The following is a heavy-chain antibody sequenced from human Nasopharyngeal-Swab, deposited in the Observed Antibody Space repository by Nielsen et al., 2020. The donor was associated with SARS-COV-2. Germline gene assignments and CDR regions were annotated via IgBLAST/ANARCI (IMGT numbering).Heavy chain of an antibody. CDR1: GFIFSSYW. CDR3: AAAPSGDYGGY. J-gene: IGHJ4*02. Sequence: GESLKISCAASGFIFSSYWMTWVRQAPGKGLEWVSSISSSSSYIYYADSVKGRFTISRDNAKNSLYLQMNSLRGEDTAVYYCAAAPSGDYGGYWGQGTLVTVSS. CDR2: ISSSSSYI. D-gene: IGHD4-23*01. V-gene: IGHV3-21*01.